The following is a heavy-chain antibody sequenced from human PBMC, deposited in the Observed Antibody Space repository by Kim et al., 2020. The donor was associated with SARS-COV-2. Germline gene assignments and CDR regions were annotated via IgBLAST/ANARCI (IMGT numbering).Heavy chain of an antibody. J-gene: IGHJ4*02. CDR3: ASRIL. D-gene: IGHD3-3*02. Sequence: GGSLRLSCAASEFTFSNDWTYWVRQAPGKGLEWVSNIKPDGSEKYYVDSVKGRFSISRDNTKQLLYLQMNSLRVEDTAVYYCASRILGGQGTLVTVSS. V-gene: IGHV3-7*01. CDR2: IKPDGSEK. CDR1: EFTFSNDW.